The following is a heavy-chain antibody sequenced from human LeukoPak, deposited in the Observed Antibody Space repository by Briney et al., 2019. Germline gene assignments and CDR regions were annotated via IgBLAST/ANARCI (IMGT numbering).Heavy chain of an antibody. CDR1: RYTFTSYY. Sequence: ASVKVSCKASRYTFTSYYMHWVRQAPGRGLEWMGIINPSGGSTSYAQKFQGRVTMTRDTSTSTVYMELSSLRSEDTAVYYCARGWYQLLPFDYWGQGTLVTVSS. V-gene: IGHV1-46*01. CDR2: INPSGGST. D-gene: IGHD2-2*01. CDR3: ARGWYQLLPFDY. J-gene: IGHJ4*02.